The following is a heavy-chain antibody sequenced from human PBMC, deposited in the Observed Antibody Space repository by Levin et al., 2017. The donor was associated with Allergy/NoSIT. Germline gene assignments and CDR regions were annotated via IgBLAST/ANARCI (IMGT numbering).Heavy chain of an antibody. CDR1: GFTFSNAW. V-gene: IGHV3-15*01. D-gene: IGHD3-22*01. J-gene: IGHJ4*02. CDR2: IKSKTDGGTR. Sequence: GGSLRLSCAASGFTFSNAWMSWVRQAPGKGLEWVGRIKSKTDGGTRDYAAPVKGRFTISRDDSKNTLYLQMNSLKTEDTAVYYCTTDGGSSGYYRYFDYWGQGTLVTVSS. CDR3: TTDGGSSGYYRYFDY.